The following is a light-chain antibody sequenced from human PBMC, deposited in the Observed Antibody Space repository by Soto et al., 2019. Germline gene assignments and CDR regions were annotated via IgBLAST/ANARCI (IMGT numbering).Light chain of an antibody. Sequence: EIVLTQSPGTLSLSPGERATLSCRASQSVSSSYLAWYQQKPGKAPRHLIYGASSRATGIPDRFSGSGSGKDFTLTISRREPEAFAVYYCQQYGSPPPRTFGQGTKVEIK. J-gene: IGKJ1*01. V-gene: IGKV3-20*01. CDR1: QSVSSSY. CDR2: GAS. CDR3: QQYGSPPPRT.